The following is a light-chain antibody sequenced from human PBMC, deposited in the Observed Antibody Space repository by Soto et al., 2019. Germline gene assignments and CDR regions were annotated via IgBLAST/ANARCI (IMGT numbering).Light chain of an antibody. CDR3: QQYGSSPYT. J-gene: IGKJ2*01. Sequence: EIMLTQSPGTLSLSPGERATLSCRASQSVSSSYLAWYQQKPGQAPRLLINAASSRATGIPDRFSGSGSGTDFTLTISRLEPEDFAVYYCQQYGSSPYTFGQGTKLEIK. CDR2: AAS. CDR1: QSVSSSY. V-gene: IGKV3-20*01.